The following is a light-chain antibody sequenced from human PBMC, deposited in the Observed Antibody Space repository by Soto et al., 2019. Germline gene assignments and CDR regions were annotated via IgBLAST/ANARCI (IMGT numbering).Light chain of an antibody. CDR2: DVS. CDR1: SSDVGGYNY. CDR3: CSYAGSSTHVV. J-gene: IGLJ2*01. V-gene: IGLV2-14*01. Sequence: QSALTQPASVSGSPGQSITISCTGTSSDVGGYNYVSWYQQLPGKAPKLMIYDVSDRPSGVSNRFSGSKSGNTASLTISGLQAEGEADYYCCSYAGSSTHVVFGGGTKVTVL.